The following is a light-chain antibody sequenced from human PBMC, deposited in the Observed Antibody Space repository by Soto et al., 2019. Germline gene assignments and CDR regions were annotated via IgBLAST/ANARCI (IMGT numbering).Light chain of an antibody. CDR2: GSS. CDR1: QSVSSNY. V-gene: IGKV3-20*01. J-gene: IGKJ2*01. CDR3: QQFVSSPPYT. Sequence: EIVLTQSPGTLSLSPGERATLPCRASQSVSSNYLAWYQQKPGQAPRLLIYGSSNRATGIPDRFSGSGSGTDFTLTISRLEPEDFAVYYCQQFVSSPPYTFGQGTKLEIK.